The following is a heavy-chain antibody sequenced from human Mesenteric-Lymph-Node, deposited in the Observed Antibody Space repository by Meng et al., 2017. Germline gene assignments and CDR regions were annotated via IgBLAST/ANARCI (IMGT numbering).Heavy chain of an antibody. Sequence: HVQLQGSGHSLVKPCKTLSIHCTVSGDSTSSGEYFWSWIRQPTGKGLEWIGYMDYRGSTFYNPSLKSRVTISVDTSKNQFSLKLSSVTAADTAVYFCARGELLWDYWGQGTLVTVSS. CDR3: ARGELLWDY. V-gene: IGHV4-30-4*01. J-gene: IGHJ4*02. CDR1: GDSTSSGEYF. CDR2: MDYRGST. D-gene: IGHD2-2*01.